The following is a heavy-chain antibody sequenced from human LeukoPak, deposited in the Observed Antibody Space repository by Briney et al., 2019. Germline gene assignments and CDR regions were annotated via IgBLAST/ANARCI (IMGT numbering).Heavy chain of an antibody. J-gene: IGHJ4*02. Sequence: GGSLRLSSAASGFTVSSNYMSWVRQSPGKGLEWVSAISVSGKTYHADSVKGRFTISRDSSKNTLYLQMNSLRAGDAAVYYCAKAPVTTCSGAYCYPFDYWSQGTLVTVSS. CDR1: GFTVSSNY. D-gene: IGHD2-15*01. V-gene: IGHV3-53*01. CDR3: AKAPVTTCSGAYCYPFDY. CDR2: ISVSGKT.